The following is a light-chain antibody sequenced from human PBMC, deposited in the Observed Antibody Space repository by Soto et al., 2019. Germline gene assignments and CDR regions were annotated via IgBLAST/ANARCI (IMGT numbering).Light chain of an antibody. CDR3: GSYTSSSTLSTYV. J-gene: IGLJ1*01. CDR2: DVS. CDR1: SSDVGGYNY. V-gene: IGLV2-14*03. Sequence: QSALTQPASVSGSPGQSITISCTGTSSDVGGYNYVSWYQHHPGKAPKLMIYDVSNRPSGVSNRFSGSKSGNTASLIISGLQAEDEADYYCGSYTSSSTLSTYVFGTGTKVTVL.